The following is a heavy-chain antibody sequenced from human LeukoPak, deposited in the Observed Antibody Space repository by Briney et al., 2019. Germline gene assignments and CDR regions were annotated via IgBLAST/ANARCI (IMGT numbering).Heavy chain of an antibody. V-gene: IGHV3-23*01. CDR3: ARNQQLGGHSYYYYGMDV. CDR2: ISGGGVTT. J-gene: IGHJ6*02. Sequence: PGGSLRLSCVGSGFTSIAYALTWARQAPGKGLEWVSGISGGGVTTYYADSVKGRFTISRDNSKTPLYLQMNSLRADATAIYYCARNQQLGGHSYYYYGMDVWGQGTTVTVSS. CDR1: GFTSIAYA. D-gene: IGHD3-16*01.